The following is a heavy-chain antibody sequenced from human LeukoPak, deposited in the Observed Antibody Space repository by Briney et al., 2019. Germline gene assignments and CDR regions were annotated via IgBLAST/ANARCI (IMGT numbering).Heavy chain of an antibody. CDR2: ISSSSSYL. CDR3: ARAVPSTYYYDSSGYPDY. CDR1: GFTFSSYS. D-gene: IGHD3-22*01. J-gene: IGHJ4*02. V-gene: IGHV3-21*01. Sequence: GGSLRLSCAASGFTFSSYSMNWVRQAPGKGLEWVSSISSSSSYLYYADSVKGRFTISGDNAKNSLYLQMNSLRAEDTAVYYCARAVPSTYYYDSSGYPDYWGQGTLVTVSS.